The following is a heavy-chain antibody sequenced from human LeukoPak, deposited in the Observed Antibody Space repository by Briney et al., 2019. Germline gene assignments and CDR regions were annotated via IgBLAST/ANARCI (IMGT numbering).Heavy chain of an antibody. CDR2: ISSIGGST. CDR3: AKDAGHGWSYFDY. J-gene: IGHJ4*02. D-gene: IGHD6-19*01. CDR1: GFTFSSYA. V-gene: IGHV3-23*01. Sequence: GGSLRLSCAASGFTFSSYAMSWVRQAPGKGLEWVSGISSIGGSTFYADSVKGRFTIYSENSKNTVFLHRVGLRAEDPVVYHCAKDAGHGWSYFDYWGQGTLVTVSS.